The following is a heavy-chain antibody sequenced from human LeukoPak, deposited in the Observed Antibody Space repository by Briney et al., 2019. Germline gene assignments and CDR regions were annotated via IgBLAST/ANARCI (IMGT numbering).Heavy chain of an antibody. CDR3: ARGVYDSSGYRSNTNFDY. J-gene: IGHJ4*02. Sequence: PSETLSLTCTVSGGSISSSSYYWGWIRQPPGKGLEWIGSIYYSGSTYYNPSLKSRVTISVDTSKNQFSLKLSSVTAADTAVYYCARGVYDSSGYRSNTNFDYWGQGTLVTVSS. D-gene: IGHD3-22*01. V-gene: IGHV4-39*01. CDR2: IYYSGST. CDR1: GGSISSSSYY.